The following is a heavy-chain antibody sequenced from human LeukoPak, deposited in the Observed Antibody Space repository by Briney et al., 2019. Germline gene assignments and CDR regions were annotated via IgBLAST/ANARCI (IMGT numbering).Heavy chain of an antibody. Sequence: GGSLRVSCAASGFTFSTYAMTWVRQAPGKGLEWVSLLTGGGESTYYAASVKGRFTISRDNSDNRLYLQMNSLRAEDTALYYCARLAGSAWGTEYFQHWGQGTLVTVSS. CDR2: LTGGGEST. CDR1: GFTFSTYA. CDR3: ARLAGSAWGTEYFQH. D-gene: IGHD1-14*01. J-gene: IGHJ1*01. V-gene: IGHV3-23*01.